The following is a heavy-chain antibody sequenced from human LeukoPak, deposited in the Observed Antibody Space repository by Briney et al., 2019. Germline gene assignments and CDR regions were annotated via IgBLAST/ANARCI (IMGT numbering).Heavy chain of an antibody. V-gene: IGHV3-30*18. Sequence: GGSLRLSCTASGFNLSSYGVHWVRQAPGKGLEWVAVISYDGSNKYYADPMKGRFTISRDNSKNTLYLQVNSLRIEDTAVYYCAKDSSSGSSYYFHGMEVWGQGTTVTVSS. CDR3: AKDSSSGSSYYFHGMEV. J-gene: IGHJ6*02. CDR1: GFNLSSYG. CDR2: ISYDGSNK. D-gene: IGHD3-10*01.